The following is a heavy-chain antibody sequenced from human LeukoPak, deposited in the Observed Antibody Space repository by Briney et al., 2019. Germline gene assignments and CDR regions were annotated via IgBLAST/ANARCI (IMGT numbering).Heavy chain of an antibody. CDR1: GFTFSIHW. CDR2: MKQDGSEK. J-gene: IGHJ3*01. CDR3: TREGYILSALDAFDL. V-gene: IGHV3-7*03. D-gene: IGHD5-12*01. Sequence: GGSLRLSCAASGFTFSIHWMSWVRQAPGKGLEWVANMKQDGSEKYYVDSVKGRFTVSRDNAKNLLWLQMNRLRAEDTAGYYCTREGYILSALDAFDLWGQGTKVTVSS.